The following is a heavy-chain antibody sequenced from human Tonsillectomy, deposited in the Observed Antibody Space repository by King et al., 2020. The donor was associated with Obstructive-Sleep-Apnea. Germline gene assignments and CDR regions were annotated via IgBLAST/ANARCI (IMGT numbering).Heavy chain of an antibody. CDR2: TYYRSKWYT. CDR1: GDSVSSNSAA. CDR3: ARKRTSAWGDAFDI. Sequence: HVQLQQSGPGLVKPSQTLSLTCAISGDSVSSNSAAWNWIRQSPSRGLEWLGRTYYRSKWYTDYAVSVNSRIIINPDTSKNQFSLQLNSLTPEDTAVYYCARKRTSAWGDAFDIWGQGTMITVSS. J-gene: IGHJ3*02. V-gene: IGHV6-1*01. D-gene: IGHD1-14*01.